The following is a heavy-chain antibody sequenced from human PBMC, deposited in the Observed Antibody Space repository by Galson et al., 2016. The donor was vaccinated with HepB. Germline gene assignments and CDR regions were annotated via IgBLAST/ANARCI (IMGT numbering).Heavy chain of an antibody. CDR2: ISSNGGSI. V-gene: IGHV3-9*01. CDR1: GFTFDDYA. D-gene: IGHD2-2*01. J-gene: IGHJ6*02. Sequence: SLRLSCAASGFTFDDYAMHWVRQIPGKGLQWVSGISSNGGSIGYADPVKGRSSISRDNAKNSLYLQMNSLRPEDTALYYCAKEGAGVGSTSWTYYYYSGLDVWGQGTTVTVSS. CDR3: AKEGAGVGSTSWTYYYYSGLDV.